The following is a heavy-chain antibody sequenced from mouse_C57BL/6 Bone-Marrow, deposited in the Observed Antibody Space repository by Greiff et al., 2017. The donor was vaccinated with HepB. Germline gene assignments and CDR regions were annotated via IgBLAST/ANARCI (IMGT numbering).Heavy chain of an antibody. CDR3: ARTVVEGYFDV. Sequence: EVQLLESGGGLVKPGGSLKLSCAASGFTFSSYTMSWVRQTPEKRLEWVATISGGGGNTYYPDSVKGRFTISRDNAKNTLYLQMSSLRSEDTALYYCARTVVEGYFDVWGTGTTVTVSS. D-gene: IGHD1-1*01. CDR1: GFTFSSYT. V-gene: IGHV5-9*01. CDR2: ISGGGGNT. J-gene: IGHJ1*03.